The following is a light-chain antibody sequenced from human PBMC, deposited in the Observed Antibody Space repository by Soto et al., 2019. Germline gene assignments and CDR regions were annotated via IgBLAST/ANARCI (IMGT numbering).Light chain of an antibody. J-gene: IGKJ5*01. V-gene: IGKV1-39*01. Sequence: DIQMTQSPSSLSASVGDRVTITCRASQSISSYLNWYQQKPGKAPKLLIYAASSLQSGVPSRFSGSGSGTDFTLTTSSLQPEDFATYYCQQSYSTPLLYTFGQGTRLEIK. CDR1: QSISSY. CDR3: QQSYSTPLLYT. CDR2: AAS.